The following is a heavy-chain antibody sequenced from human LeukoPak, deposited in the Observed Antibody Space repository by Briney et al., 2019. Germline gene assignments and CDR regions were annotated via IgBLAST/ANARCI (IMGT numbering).Heavy chain of an antibody. CDR2: IYTSGST. Sequence: PSETLSLTCTVSGGSIGSYYWSWIRQPAGKGLEWIGRIYTSGSTNYNPSLKSRVTMSVDTSKNQFSLKLSSMTAADTAVYYCARDDYYGSGTYFDYWGQGTLVTVSS. V-gene: IGHV4-4*07. J-gene: IGHJ4*02. D-gene: IGHD3-10*01. CDR1: GGSIGSYY. CDR3: ARDDYYGSGTYFDY.